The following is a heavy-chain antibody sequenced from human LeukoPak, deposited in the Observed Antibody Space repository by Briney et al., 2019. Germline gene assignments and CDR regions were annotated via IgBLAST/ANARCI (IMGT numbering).Heavy chain of an antibody. D-gene: IGHD3-10*01. CDR1: GFTFSSYA. V-gene: IGHV3-23*01. CDR2: ISGSGGST. J-gene: IGHJ3*02. CDR3: AKGYSGSYPGRDAFDI. Sequence: GGSLRLSCAASGFTFSSYAMSWVRQAPGKGLEWVSAISGSGGSTYYADSVKGRFTISRDNSKNTLYLQMNSLRAEDTAVYYCAKGYSGSYPGRDAFDIWGQGTMVTVSP.